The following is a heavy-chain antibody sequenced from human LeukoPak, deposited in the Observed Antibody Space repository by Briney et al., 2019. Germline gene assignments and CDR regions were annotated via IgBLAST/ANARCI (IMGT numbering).Heavy chain of an antibody. CDR3: ARAMNTAMVTRGFDY. CDR2: INTNTGNP. Sequence: ASVKVSCKASGYTFTSYAMNWVRQAPGQGLEWMGWINTNTGNPTYAQGFTGRFVFSLDTAVSTAYLQISSLKAEDTAVYYCARAMNTAMVTRGFDYWGQGTLVTVSS. D-gene: IGHD5-18*01. J-gene: IGHJ4*02. V-gene: IGHV7-4-1*02. CDR1: GYTFTSYA.